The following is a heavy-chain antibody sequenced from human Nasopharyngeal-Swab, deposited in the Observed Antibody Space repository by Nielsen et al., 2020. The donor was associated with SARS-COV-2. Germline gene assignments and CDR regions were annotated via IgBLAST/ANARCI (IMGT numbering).Heavy chain of an antibody. CDR2: ISGSGGST. Sequence: GESLKISCAASGFTFRSYAMSWVRQAPGKGLEWVSAISGSGGSTYYADSVKGRFTISRDNSKNTLYLQMNSLRAEDTAVYYCAKTYYYDSSGYSSFDYWGQGTLVTVSS. CDR1: GFTFRSYA. CDR3: AKTYYYDSSGYSSFDY. D-gene: IGHD3-22*01. V-gene: IGHV3-23*01. J-gene: IGHJ4*02.